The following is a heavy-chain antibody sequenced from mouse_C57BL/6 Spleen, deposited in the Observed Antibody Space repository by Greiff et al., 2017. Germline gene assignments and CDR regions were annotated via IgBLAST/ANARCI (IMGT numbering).Heavy chain of an antibody. V-gene: IGHV14-4*01. CDR2: IEPENGDT. J-gene: IGHJ4*01. Sequence: VQLKESGAELVRPGASVKLSCTASGFNIKDDYMHWVKQRPEQGLEWIGWIEPENGDTEYASKFQGKATITADTSSNTAYLQLSSLTSEDTAVYYCTRGSAMDYWGQGTSVTVSS. CDR1: GFNIKDDY. CDR3: TRGSAMDY.